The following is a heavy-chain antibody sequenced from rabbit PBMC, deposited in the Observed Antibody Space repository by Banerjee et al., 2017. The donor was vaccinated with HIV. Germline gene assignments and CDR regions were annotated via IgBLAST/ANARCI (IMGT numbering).Heavy chain of an antibody. CDR3: ARDLAGAIGWNFYL. CDR2: SNTGNTEAT. J-gene: IGHJ3*01. D-gene: IGHD4-1*01. CDR1: GFSFSTIYW. V-gene: IGHV1S45*01. Sequence: QERLVESGGGLVQPEGSLTLTCTASGFSFSTIYWICWVRQAPGKGLEWIGCSNTGNTEATYYASWARGRFTISKTSSTTETLQMTSLTVADTATHFCARDLAGAIGWNFYLWGQGTLVTVS.